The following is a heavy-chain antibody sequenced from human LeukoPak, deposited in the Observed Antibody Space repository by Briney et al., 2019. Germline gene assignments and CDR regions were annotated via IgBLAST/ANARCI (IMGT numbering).Heavy chain of an antibody. J-gene: IGHJ3*02. V-gene: IGHV5-10-1*01. D-gene: IGHD3-10*01. Sequence: GESLKISCRGSGYSFTSYWIGWVRQMPGKGMEWMGRIDPSDSYTNYSPSFQGHVTISADKSISTAYLQWSSLKASDTAMYYCARSRVGENAFDIWGQGTMVTVSS. CDR1: GYSFTSYW. CDR3: ARSRVGENAFDI. CDR2: IDPSDSYT.